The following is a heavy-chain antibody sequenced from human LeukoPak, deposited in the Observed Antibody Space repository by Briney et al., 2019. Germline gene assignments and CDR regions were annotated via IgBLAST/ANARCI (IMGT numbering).Heavy chain of an antibody. CDR2: INPSGGST. J-gene: IGHJ4*02. V-gene: IGHV1-46*01. Sequence: GASVKVSCKASGYTFTGYYMHWVRKAPGQGLEWRGIINPSGGSTSYAQKFQGRVTMTRDTSTSTVYMELSSLRSEDTAVYYRAVEGHSSGWSNFDYWGQGTLVTVSS. D-gene: IGHD6-19*01. CDR3: AVEGHSSGWSNFDY. CDR1: GYTFTGYY.